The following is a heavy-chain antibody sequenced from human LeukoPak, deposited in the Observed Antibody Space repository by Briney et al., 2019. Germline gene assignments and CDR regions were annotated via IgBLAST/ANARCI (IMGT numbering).Heavy chain of an antibody. CDR2: IKQDGSEK. Sequence: PGGSLRLSCAASGFTFSSYWMSWVRQAPGKGLEWVANIKQDGSEKYYVDSVKGRFTISRDNAKNSLYLQMNSLRAEDTAVYYCARDSAAAGNPFDYWGQGTLVTVSS. J-gene: IGHJ4*02. V-gene: IGHV3-7*01. D-gene: IGHD6-13*01. CDR3: ARDSAAAGNPFDY. CDR1: GFTFSSYW.